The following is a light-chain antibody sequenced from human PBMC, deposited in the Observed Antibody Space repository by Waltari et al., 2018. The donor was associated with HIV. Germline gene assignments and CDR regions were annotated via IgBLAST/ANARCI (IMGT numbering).Light chain of an antibody. CDR3: AAWTDSLSGVV. Sequence: QSVLTQPPSASGTPGQRVSISCSGSSSNIGSNYVYWYQQLPGTAPKLLMYRNDERPSGVPDRFSGSKSGTSASLAISGLRSEDEADYYCAAWTDSLSGVVFGGGTKLSVL. CDR2: RND. J-gene: IGLJ2*01. V-gene: IGLV1-47*01. CDR1: SSNIGSNY.